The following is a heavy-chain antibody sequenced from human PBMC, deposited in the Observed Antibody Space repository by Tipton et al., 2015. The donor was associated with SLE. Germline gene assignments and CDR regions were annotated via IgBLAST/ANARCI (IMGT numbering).Heavy chain of an antibody. CDR2: IRTSGNT. CDR1: GASISSGSYF. V-gene: IGHV4-61*02. J-gene: IGHJ6*03. CDR3: ARTGAYSNFYYYYYMDV. Sequence: TLSLTCTVSGASISSGSYFWGWIRQSAGEGLEWLGRIRTSGNTHYNPSLSSRLTISLDTSKNQFALRLSSVTAADTAVYYCARTGAYSNFYYYYYMDVWGEGTTVTVSS. D-gene: IGHD4-11*01.